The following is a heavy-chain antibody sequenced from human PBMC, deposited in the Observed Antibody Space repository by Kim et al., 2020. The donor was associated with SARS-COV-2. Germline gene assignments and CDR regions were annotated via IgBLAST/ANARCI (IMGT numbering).Heavy chain of an antibody. CDR2: IKQDGSEK. D-gene: IGHD3-10*02. CDR3: ARGIRDFVRGAPDAFDI. J-gene: IGHJ3*02. Sequence: GGSLRLSCAASGFTFSSYWMSWVRQAPGKGLEWVANIKQDGSEKYYVDSVKGRFTISRDNAKNSLYLQMNSLRAEDTAVYYCARGIRDFVRGAPDAFDIWGQGTMVTVSS. CDR1: GFTFSSYW. V-gene: IGHV3-7*03.